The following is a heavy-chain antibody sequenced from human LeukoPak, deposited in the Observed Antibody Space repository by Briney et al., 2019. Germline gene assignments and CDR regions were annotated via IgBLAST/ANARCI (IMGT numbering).Heavy chain of an antibody. CDR2: ISSSSSTI. J-gene: IGHJ5*02. D-gene: IGHD3-22*01. CDR3: ARDGPYYYDSSGYYFRFDP. V-gene: IGHV3-48*04. CDR1: GFTFSSYS. Sequence: GGSLRLSCAASGFTFSSYSMNWVRQAPGKGLEWVSYISSSSSTIYYADSVKGRFTISRDNAKNSLYLQMNSLRAEDTAVYYCARDGPYYYDSSGYYFRFDPWGQGTLVTVSS.